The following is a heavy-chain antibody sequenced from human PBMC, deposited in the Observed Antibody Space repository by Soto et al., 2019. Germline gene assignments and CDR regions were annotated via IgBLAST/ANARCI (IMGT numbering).Heavy chain of an antibody. D-gene: IGHD6-13*01. CDR2: TNSDGSST. CDR3: AGGIAATYYYGMDV. CDR1: GFTFSSYW. J-gene: IGHJ6*02. V-gene: IGHV3-74*01. Sequence: GGSLRLSCAASGFTFSSYWMHWVRQAPGKGLVWVSRTNSDGSSTSYADSVKGRFTISRDNAKNTLYLQMNSLRAEDTAVYYCAGGIAATYYYGMDVWGQGTTVTVSS.